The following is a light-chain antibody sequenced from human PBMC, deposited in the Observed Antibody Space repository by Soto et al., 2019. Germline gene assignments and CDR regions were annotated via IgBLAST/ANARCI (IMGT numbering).Light chain of an antibody. CDR3: QQYGSSPRT. CDR2: GAS. Sequence: EIVLTQSPGTLSLSPGERATLSCRASQSVGSNYLAWYQQKPGQAPRLLIYGASSRATGIPDRFSGSGSGTDFTLTISRLEPEDCAVYYCQQYGSSPRTFGQGAKVEIK. J-gene: IGKJ1*01. CDR1: QSVGSNY. V-gene: IGKV3-20*01.